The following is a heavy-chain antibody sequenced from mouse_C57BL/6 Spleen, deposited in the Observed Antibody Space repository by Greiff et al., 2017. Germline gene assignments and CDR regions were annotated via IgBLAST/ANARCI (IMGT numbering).Heavy chain of an antibody. D-gene: IGHD1-1*01. J-gene: IGHJ4*01. Sequence: EVQLVESGPGLVKPSQSLSLTCSVTGYSITSGYYWNWIRQFPGNKLEWMGYISYDGSNNYNPSLKNRISITRDTSKNQFFLKLNSVTTEDTATYYCARDRTVVHYYAMDYWGQGTSVTVSS. CDR1: GYSITSGYY. CDR2: ISYDGSN. V-gene: IGHV3-6*01. CDR3: ARDRTVVHYYAMDY.